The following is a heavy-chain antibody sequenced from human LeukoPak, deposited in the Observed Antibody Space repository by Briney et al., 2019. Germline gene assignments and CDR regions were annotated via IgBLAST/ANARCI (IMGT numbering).Heavy chain of an antibody. CDR3: ARLFHPALSGNYPFDY. Sequence: SESLSLTCTVSGGSINSYYWSWIRQPPGKGLEWIAYIYYSGSTSYNPSLKSRVTISVDTSKNQFSLKLNSVTAADTAMYYCARLFHPALSGNYPFDYWGQGTLVPVSS. J-gene: IGHJ4*02. CDR2: IYYSGST. D-gene: IGHD1-26*01. CDR1: GGSINSYY. V-gene: IGHV4-59*01.